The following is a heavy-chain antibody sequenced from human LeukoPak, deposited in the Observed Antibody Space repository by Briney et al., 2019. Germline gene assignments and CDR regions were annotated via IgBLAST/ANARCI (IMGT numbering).Heavy chain of an antibody. CDR1: GGSISSGSYY. Sequence: PSETLSLTCTVSGGSISSGSYYWSWIRQPAGKGLEWIGRIYTSGSTYYNPSLKSRVTISVDTSKNQFSLKLSSVTAADTAVYYCARNPARINYYDSSAPSVGQVDYWGQGTLVTVSS. D-gene: IGHD3-22*01. J-gene: IGHJ4*02. CDR3: ARNPARINYYDSSAPSVGQVDY. CDR2: IYTSGST. V-gene: IGHV4-61*02.